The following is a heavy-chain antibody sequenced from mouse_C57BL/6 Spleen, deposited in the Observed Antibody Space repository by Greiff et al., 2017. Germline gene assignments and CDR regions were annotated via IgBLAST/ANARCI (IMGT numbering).Heavy chain of an antibody. V-gene: IGHV1-64*01. CDR1: GYTFTSYW. CDR3: ARAVYYDYDSAWFAY. J-gene: IGHJ3*01. D-gene: IGHD2-4*01. CDR2: IHPNSGST. Sequence: QVQLQQSGAELVKPGASVKLSCKASGYTFTSYWMHWVKQRPGQGLEWIGMIHPNSGSTNYNEKFKSKATLTVDKSSSTAYMQLSSLISEDSAVYYCARAVYYDYDSAWFAYWGQGTLVTVSA.